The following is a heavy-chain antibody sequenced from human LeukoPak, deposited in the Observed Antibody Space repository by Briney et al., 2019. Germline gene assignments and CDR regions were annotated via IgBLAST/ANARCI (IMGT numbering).Heavy chain of an antibody. J-gene: IGHJ4*02. Sequence: PGGSLRLSCAASGFTFSSYAMHWVRQAPGKGLEYVSAISSNGGSTYYADSVKGRFTISRDNSKNTLYLQMGSLRAEDMAVYYCARGALYQYYLDYWGWGQGTLVTVSS. D-gene: IGHD4-17*01. CDR1: GFTFSSYA. CDR3: ARGALYQYYLDYWG. CDR2: ISSNGGST. V-gene: IGHV3-64*02.